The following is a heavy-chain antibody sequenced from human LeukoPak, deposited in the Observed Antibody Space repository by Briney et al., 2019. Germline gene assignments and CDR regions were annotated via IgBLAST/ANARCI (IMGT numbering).Heavy chain of an antibody. CDR2: ISSSSSYI. J-gene: IGHJ3*02. D-gene: IGHD3-3*01. V-gene: IGHV3-21*01. Sequence: GGSLRLSCTASGFTFSSYSMNWVRQAPGKGLEWVSSISSSSSYIYYADSMKGRFTISRDNAKKSLYLQMNSLRAEDTAVYYCARGDPDISFGVAGEAFNIWGQGTMVTVSS. CDR3: ARGDPDISFGVAGEAFNI. CDR1: GFTFSSYS.